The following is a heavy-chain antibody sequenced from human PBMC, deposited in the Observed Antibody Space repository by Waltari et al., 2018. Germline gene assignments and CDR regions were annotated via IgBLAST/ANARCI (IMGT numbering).Heavy chain of an antibody. V-gene: IGHV4-34*01. J-gene: IGHJ4*02. CDR2: INHSGST. CDR3: ACRSGSYYGY. CDR1: GGSFSGYY. Sequence: QVQLQQWGAGLLKPSETLSLTCAVYGGSFSGYYWSWIRQPPGKGLEWIGEINHSGSTNYNPSLKSRVTISVDTSKNQFSLKLSSVTAADTAVYYCACRSGSYYGYWGQGTLVTVSS. D-gene: IGHD1-26*01.